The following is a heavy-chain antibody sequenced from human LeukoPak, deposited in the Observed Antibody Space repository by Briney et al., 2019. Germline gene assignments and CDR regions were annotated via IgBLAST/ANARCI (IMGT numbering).Heavy chain of an antibody. CDR2: INQDGSEK. CDR3: ARAEK. Sequence: GGSLRLSCAASGFTFSSDWMSWVRQAPGKGLEWVANINQDGSEKYYVDSVKGGFTISRDNAKNSLFLQMNSLRAEDTAVYYCARAEKWGQGTLVTVSS. CDR1: GFTFSSDW. V-gene: IGHV3-7*01. J-gene: IGHJ4*02.